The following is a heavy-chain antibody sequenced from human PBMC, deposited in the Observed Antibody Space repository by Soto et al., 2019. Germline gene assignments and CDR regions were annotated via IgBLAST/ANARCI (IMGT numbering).Heavy chain of an antibody. J-gene: IGHJ5*02. D-gene: IGHD3-10*01. V-gene: IGHV1-3*01. CDR2: FNGGKGNT. Sequence: QVQLVQSGAEVKKPGASVKVSCKASGYTFTNYAIHWVRQAPELGLEWMGWFNGGKGNTEYSQKFEDRGTITRDTSASTPYMEPTGLRFDDTAVYYCARIVFGSGGWYDPWGQGTLVTVSS. CDR3: ARIVFGSGGWYDP. CDR1: GYTFTNYA.